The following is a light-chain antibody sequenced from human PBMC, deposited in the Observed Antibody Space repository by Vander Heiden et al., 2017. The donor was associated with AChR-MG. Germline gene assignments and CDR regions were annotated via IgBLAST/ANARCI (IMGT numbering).Light chain of an antibody. CDR2: ATS. V-gene: IGKV1-12*01. Sequence: DIQMTQSPSSVSASVGDRVTITCRASQDVSRWVAWYQHKPGRAPDLLIYATSSLQSWVPERFSGSGSGTDFTLTISSLQPEDFATYYCQQANRFPRTFGQGTKVEIK. CDR3: QQANRFPRT. J-gene: IGKJ1*01. CDR1: QDVSRW.